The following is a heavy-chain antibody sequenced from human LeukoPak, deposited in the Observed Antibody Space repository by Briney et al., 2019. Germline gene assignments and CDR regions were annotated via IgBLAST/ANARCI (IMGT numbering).Heavy chain of an antibody. CDR3: AREYRSGGSCYAYFDY. J-gene: IGHJ4*02. Sequence: ASVKVSCKASGYTFTGYYMHWVRQAPGQGLEWMGWINPNSGGTNYAQKFQGRVTMTRDTSISTAYMELSRLRSDDTAVYYCAREYRSGGSCYAYFDYWGQGTLVTVSS. V-gene: IGHV1-2*02. CDR1: GYTFTGYY. CDR2: INPNSGGT. D-gene: IGHD2-15*01.